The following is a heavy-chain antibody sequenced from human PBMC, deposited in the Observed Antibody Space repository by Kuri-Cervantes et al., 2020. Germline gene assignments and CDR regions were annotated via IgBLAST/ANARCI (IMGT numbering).Heavy chain of an antibody. J-gene: IGHJ5*02. Sequence: GESLKISCAASAFTFSSYAMHWVRQAPGKGLEWVSAISGSGGSTYYADSVKGRFTISRDNSKNTLYLQMNSLRAEDTAVYYCARDNYHFDPWGQGTLVTVSS. CDR3: ARDNYHFDP. CDR1: AFTFSSYA. CDR2: ISGSGGST. D-gene: IGHD3/OR15-3a*01. V-gene: IGHV3-23*01.